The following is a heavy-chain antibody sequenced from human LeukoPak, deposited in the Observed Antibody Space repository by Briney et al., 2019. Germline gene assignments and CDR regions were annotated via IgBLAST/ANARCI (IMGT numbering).Heavy chain of an antibody. V-gene: IGHV3-30*04. CDR2: ISYDGTNK. D-gene: IGHD3-10*01. J-gene: IGHJ4*02. Sequence: GRSLRLSCAAAGFTFSSYAMHWVRQAPGKGLEWVAVISYDGTNKYYTDSLKGRFTISRDNSKNTLYVQINSLTPEDTAVYYCARGLYGSGSFYFRDLDYWGQGTLVTVSS. CDR1: GFTFSSYA. CDR3: ARGLYGSGSFYFRDLDY.